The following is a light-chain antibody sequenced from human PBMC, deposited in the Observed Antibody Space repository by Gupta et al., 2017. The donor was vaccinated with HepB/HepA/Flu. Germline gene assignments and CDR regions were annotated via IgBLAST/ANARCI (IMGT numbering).Light chain of an antibody. CDR2: KAS. J-gene: IGKJ2*03. CDR1: QTISTW. CDR3: QQYYSHLYS. V-gene: IGKV1-5*03. Sequence: DIQMTQSPSTLSASIRDRVTITCRASQTISTWLAWYQQKPGKAPKLLIYKASSLESAIPSRFSGSGSGTDFTLTISSLQPDDFATYYCQQYYSHLYSLGEGTKMEIK.